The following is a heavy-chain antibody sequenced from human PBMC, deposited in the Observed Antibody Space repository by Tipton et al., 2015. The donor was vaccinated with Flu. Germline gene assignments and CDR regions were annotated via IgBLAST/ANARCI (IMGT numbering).Heavy chain of an antibody. D-gene: IGHD3-22*01. J-gene: IGHJ3*02. CDR3: ARPRITMIVADAFDI. CDR1: GYSISSGYY. V-gene: IGHV4-38-2*02. CDR2: IYHSGST. Sequence: TLSLTCTVSGYSISSGYYWGWIRQPPGKGLEWMGSIYHSGSTYYNPSLKSRVTISVDTSKNQFSLKLSSVTAADTAVYYCARPRITMIVADAFDIWGQGTMVTVSS.